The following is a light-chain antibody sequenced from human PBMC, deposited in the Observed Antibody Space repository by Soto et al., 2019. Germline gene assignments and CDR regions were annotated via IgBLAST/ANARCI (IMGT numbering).Light chain of an antibody. CDR3: QQSYSTPT. Sequence: DIQMTQSPSSLSASVGDRVSITCRASQSISSYLNWYQQKPGKAPNLLIYAASSLESGVPSRFSGSGSGTDFTLTISSLQPEDFATYYCQQSYSTPTFGGGTMVEI. J-gene: IGKJ4*01. CDR1: QSISSY. V-gene: IGKV1-39*01. CDR2: AAS.